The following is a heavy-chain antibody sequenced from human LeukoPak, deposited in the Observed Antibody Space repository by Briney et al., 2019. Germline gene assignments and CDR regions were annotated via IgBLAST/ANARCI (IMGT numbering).Heavy chain of an antibody. CDR2: IFYSGST. CDR3: AKSNGCGLVDI. Sequence: PSETLSLTCTVSGGSISTSNYYWGWIRQPPGKGLEWIGNIFYSGSTYYSPSLKSRVTISLDTSRNQFSLKLTSVTAADTAVYYCAKSNGCGLVDIRGQGTMVTVSS. J-gene: IGHJ3*02. CDR1: GGSISTSNYY. D-gene: IGHD2-21*01. V-gene: IGHV4-39*07.